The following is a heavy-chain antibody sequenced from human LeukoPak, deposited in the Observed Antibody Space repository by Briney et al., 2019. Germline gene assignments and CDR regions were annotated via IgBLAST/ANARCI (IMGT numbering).Heavy chain of an antibody. Sequence: ASVKVSCKASGYTFTGYYMHWVRQAPGQGLEWMGWINPNSGGTNYAQKFQGWVTMTRDTSISTAYMELSRLRSDDTAVYYCARGDIVVVPAVSGEDAFDIWGQGTTVTVSS. D-gene: IGHD2-2*01. CDR2: INPNSGGT. V-gene: IGHV1-2*04. CDR1: GYTFTGYY. CDR3: ARGDIVVVPAVSGEDAFDI. J-gene: IGHJ3*02.